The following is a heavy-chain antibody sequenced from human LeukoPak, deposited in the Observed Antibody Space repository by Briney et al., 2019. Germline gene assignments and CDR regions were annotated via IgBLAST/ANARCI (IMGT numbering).Heavy chain of an antibody. CDR1: GGSISSYY. D-gene: IGHD3-22*01. J-gene: IGHJ4*02. V-gene: IGHV4-59*01. Sequence: SETLSLTCTVSGGSISSYYWGWIRQPPGKGLEWIGYIYYSGSTNYNPSLKSRVTISVDTSKNQFSLKLSSVTAADTAVYYCARDLGDSSGYYGISGFGYWGQGTLVTVSS. CDR2: IYYSGST. CDR3: ARDLGDSSGYYGISGFGY.